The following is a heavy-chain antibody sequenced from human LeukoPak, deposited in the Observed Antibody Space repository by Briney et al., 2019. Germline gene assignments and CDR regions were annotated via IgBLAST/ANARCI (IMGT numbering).Heavy chain of an antibody. J-gene: IGHJ4*02. CDR3: HRYCSSTSCYHWVY. CDR1: GFTFSSYA. V-gene: IGHV3-23*01. CDR2: ISGSGGST. D-gene: IGHD2-2*01. Sequence: PGGSLRLSCAASGFTFSSYAMRWVRQAPGKGVEGVSAISGSGGSTYYADSVKGRFTISRDNSKNTLYLQMNSLRAEDTAVYYCHRYCSSTSCYHWVYWGQGTLVTVSS.